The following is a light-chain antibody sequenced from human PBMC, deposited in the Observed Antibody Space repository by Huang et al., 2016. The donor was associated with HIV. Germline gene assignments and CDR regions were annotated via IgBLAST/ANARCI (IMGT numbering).Light chain of an antibody. V-gene: IGKV3-15*01. Sequence: EIVMTQSPATLSVSPGERATLSCRASQSVSSNLAWYQQKPGQAPRLLIYGASTRATGIPARCSGSGSGTEFTLTISSLQSEDFAVYYCQQYNTWPYTFGQGTKLEI. CDR3: QQYNTWPYT. J-gene: IGKJ2*01. CDR2: GAS. CDR1: QSVSSN.